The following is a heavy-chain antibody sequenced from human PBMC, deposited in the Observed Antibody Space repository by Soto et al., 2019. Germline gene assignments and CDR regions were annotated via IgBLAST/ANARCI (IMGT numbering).Heavy chain of an antibody. V-gene: IGHV3-74*01. CDR1: GFPFSHYW. Sequence: MQMVESGGGSVQPGGSLRLSCAASGFPFSHYWMHWVRQTPGKGLVWLSRINPAGTITNYADSVEGRFTISRDNADSALFLQMNSRSAEDTAIYYCTSDTFGLRDTWGQGTLVTVSS. CDR2: INPAGTIT. CDR3: TSDTFGLRDT. D-gene: IGHD3-16*01. J-gene: IGHJ5*02.